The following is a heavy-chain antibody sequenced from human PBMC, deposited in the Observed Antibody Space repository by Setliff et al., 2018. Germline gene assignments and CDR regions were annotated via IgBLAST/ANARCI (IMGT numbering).Heavy chain of an antibody. J-gene: IGHJ5*02. CDR3: ARGYCSSPSCFFAGWFDP. CDR2: ISHTGST. V-gene: IGHV4-34*01. Sequence: TLSLPCAVYGGSFSGYYWSWIRQPPGKGLEWIGEISHTGSTNYSPSLKSRVTISVDTSKNQFSLKLTSVTAADTAVYYCARGYCSSPSCFFAGWFDPWGQGTLVTVSS. D-gene: IGHD2-2*01. CDR1: GGSFSGYY.